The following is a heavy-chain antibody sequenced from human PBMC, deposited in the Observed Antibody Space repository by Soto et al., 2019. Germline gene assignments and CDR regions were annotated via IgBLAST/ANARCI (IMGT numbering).Heavy chain of an antibody. Sequence: QVQLVQSGAEVKKPGSSVKVSCKASGGTFSSYAISWVRQAPGQGLEWMGGIIPIFGTANYAQKFQGRVTVTADESPSTAYMQLSSLRSVDTAVYYCARVGILRLGELGYWGQGTLVTVSS. J-gene: IGHJ4*02. CDR2: IIPIFGTA. V-gene: IGHV1-69*12. CDR1: GGTFSSYA. D-gene: IGHD3-16*01. CDR3: ARVGILRLGELGY.